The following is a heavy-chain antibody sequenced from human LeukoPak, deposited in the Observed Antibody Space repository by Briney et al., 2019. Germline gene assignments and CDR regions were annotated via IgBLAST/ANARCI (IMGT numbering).Heavy chain of an antibody. V-gene: IGHV5-51*01. D-gene: IGHD2-2*01. CDR1: GYSFTSYW. CDR2: IYPGDSDT. J-gene: IGHJ6*02. Sequence: GESLKISCKGSGYSFTSYWIGWVRQMPGKGLEWMGIIYPGDSDTRYSPSFQGQVTISADESISTAYLQWSSLKASDTAMYYCARTYCSSTSCYGNYYYGMDVWGQGTTVTVSS. CDR3: ARTYCSSTSCYGNYYYGMDV.